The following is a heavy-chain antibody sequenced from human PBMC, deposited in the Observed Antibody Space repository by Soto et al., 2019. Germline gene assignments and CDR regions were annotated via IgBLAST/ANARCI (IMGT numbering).Heavy chain of an antibody. CDR2: IYYSGST. CDR1: GGSISSYY. CDR3: ARQSGSYLPYYFDY. D-gene: IGHD1-26*01. J-gene: IGHJ4*02. V-gene: IGHV4-59*08. Sequence: SETLSLTCTVSGGSISSYYWSWIRQPPGKGLEWIGYIYYSGSTNYNPSLKSRVTISVDTSKNQFSLKLSSVTAADTAVYYCARQSGSYLPYYFDYWGQGTLVTVSS.